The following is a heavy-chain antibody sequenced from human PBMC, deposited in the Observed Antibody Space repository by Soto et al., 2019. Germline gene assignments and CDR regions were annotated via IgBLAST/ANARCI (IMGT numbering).Heavy chain of an antibody. CDR2: ISGSGGST. CDR1: GLTFSNYA. V-gene: IGHV3-23*01. J-gene: IGHJ4*02. CDR3: AGRIAVAGTLAY. Sequence: PGGSLRLSCAVPGLTFSNYAMSWVRQAPGKGLEWVSAISGSGGSTFYADSVKGRFTISRDNSKNTLYLQMNSLRAEDTAVYFCAGRIAVAGTLAYWGQGTMVNVSA. D-gene: IGHD6-19*01.